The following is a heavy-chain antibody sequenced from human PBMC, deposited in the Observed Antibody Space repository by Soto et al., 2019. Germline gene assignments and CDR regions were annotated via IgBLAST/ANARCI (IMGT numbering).Heavy chain of an antibody. D-gene: IGHD3-22*01. CDR1: GASSSSYF. CDR2: INHNRRT. J-gene: IGHJ4*02. Sequence: SETLSLTCAAQGASSSSYFWGWFRQPPGMGLEWIGEINHNRRTNYNPSLKSRATISGDTSKTQVSLTLTSVTAADTAIYYCGRGIGAYDSNGYYDYFDSWGQGTLVTVSS. CDR3: GRGIGAYDSNGYYDYFDS. V-gene: IGHV4-34*01.